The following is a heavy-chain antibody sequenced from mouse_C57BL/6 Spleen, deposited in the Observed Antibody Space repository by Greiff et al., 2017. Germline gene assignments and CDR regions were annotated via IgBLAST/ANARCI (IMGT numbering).Heavy chain of an antibody. J-gene: IGHJ2*01. CDR1: GYTFTDYN. Sequence: VQLQQSGPELVKPGASVKIPCKASGYTFTDYNMDWVKQSHGKSLEWIGDINPNNGGTIYTQKFKGKATLTVAKSSSTAYMELRSLTSEDTAVYYCARNYDFGYFDYWGQGTTLTGSS. V-gene: IGHV1-18*01. D-gene: IGHD2-4*01. CDR2: INPNNGGT. CDR3: ARNYDFGYFDY.